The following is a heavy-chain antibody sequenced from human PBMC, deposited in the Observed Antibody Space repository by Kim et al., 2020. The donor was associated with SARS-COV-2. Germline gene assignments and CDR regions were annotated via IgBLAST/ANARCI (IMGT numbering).Heavy chain of an antibody. CDR2: INGTGSVI. V-gene: IGHV3-21*01. J-gene: IGHJ6*02. CDR3: ARPLSFQILTGSGLDV. Sequence: GGSLRLSCAASGFTFSDYSMAWVRQAPGKGLEWVSSINGTGSVIYYADSLRGRFTISRDSAKRSLYLQISSLRAEDTAVYYCARPLSFQILTGSGLDVWGPGTTVTVSS. CDR1: GFTFSDYS. D-gene: IGHD3-9*01.